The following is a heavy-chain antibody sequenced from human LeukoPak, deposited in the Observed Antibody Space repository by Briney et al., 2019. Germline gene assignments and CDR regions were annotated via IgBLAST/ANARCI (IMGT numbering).Heavy chain of an antibody. CDR1: GGCISSGSYY. CDR2: IYTSGST. CDR3: AREEDCSSTSCYVV. Sequence: KSSQTLSLTCTVSGGCISSGSYYWSWIRQPAGKGLEWIGRIYTSGSTNYNPSLKSRVTISVDTSKNQFSLKLSSVTAADTAVYYCAREEDCSSTSCYVVWGKGTTVTVSS. D-gene: IGHD2-2*01. J-gene: IGHJ6*04. V-gene: IGHV4-61*02.